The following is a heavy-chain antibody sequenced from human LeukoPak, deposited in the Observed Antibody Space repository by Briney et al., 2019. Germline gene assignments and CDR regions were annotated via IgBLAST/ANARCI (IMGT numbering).Heavy chain of an antibody. J-gene: IGHJ4*02. D-gene: IGHD3-22*01. CDR2: ISAYNGNT. CDR3: ARRYYYDSSGNKYYFDY. V-gene: IGHV1-18*01. CDR1: GYTFTSYG. Sequence: ASVKVSCKASGYTFTSYGISWVRQAPGRGLEWMGWISAYNGNTNYAQKLQGRVTMTTDTSTSTAYMELRSLRSDDTAVYYCARRYYYDSSGNKYYFDYWGQGTLVTVSS.